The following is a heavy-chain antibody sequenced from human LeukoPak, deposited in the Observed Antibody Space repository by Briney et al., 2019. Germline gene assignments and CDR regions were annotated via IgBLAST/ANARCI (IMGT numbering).Heavy chain of an antibody. J-gene: IGHJ4*02. D-gene: IGHD3-10*01. V-gene: IGHV3-23*01. Sequence: QPGGSLRLSCAASGFTFSSYAMSWVRQAPGKGLEWVSAISGSGGSTYYADSVKGRFTISRDNSKNTLYLQMNSLRAEDTAVYYCAKDGLLWFGELSLTRIYFDYWGQGTLVTVSS. CDR2: ISGSGGST. CDR1: GFTFSSYA. CDR3: AKDGLLWFGELSLTRIYFDY.